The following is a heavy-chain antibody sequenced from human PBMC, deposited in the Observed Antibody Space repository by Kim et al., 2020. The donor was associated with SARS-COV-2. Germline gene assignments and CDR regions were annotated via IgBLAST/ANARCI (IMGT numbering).Heavy chain of an antibody. CDR2: IKSKTDGGTT. CDR3: TTVFMVRGPTKPYWYFEL. V-gene: IGHV3-15*01. D-gene: IGHD3-10*01. Sequence: GGSLRLSCAASGFTFSNAWMSWVRQAPGKGLEWVGRIKSKTDGGTTDYAAPVKGRVTISRDDSKNPLYLQMNSLKTEDTAVYYCTTVFMVRGPTKPYWYFELWGRGTPGTVSS. J-gene: IGHJ2*01. CDR1: GFTFSNAW.